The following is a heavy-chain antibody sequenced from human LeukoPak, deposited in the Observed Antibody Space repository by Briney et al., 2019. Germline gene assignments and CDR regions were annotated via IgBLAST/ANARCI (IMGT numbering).Heavy chain of an antibody. J-gene: IGHJ4*02. CDR1: GFTFSSYS. Sequence: GGSLRLSCAASGFTFSSYSMSWARHAPGKGLQWVSSISSSGTYTHYTDSVKGRFSISRDNAKNSLHLQLNSLRAEDTAVYYCARAPRYDSSGYYPYYFDYWGQGTLVTASS. CDR2: ISSSGTYT. D-gene: IGHD3-22*01. CDR3: ARAPRYDSSGYYPYYFDY. V-gene: IGHV3-21*01.